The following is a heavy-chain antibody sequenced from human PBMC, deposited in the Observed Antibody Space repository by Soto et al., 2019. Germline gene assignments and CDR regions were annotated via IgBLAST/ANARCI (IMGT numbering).Heavy chain of an antibody. CDR3: STDEGE. J-gene: IGHJ4*02. Sequence: EVQLVESGGGLVKPGGSLRLSCAASGFSFSNGWMSWVRQPPGKGLEWVGRIKSKIHGGTTDSASHAKGRFTISRDDSKNTMYLQMHCLQTEDTAVYYCSTDEGEWGQGTLVTVSS. CDR2: IKSKIHGGTT. D-gene: IGHD3-16*01. V-gene: IGHV3-15*05. CDR1: GFSFSNGW.